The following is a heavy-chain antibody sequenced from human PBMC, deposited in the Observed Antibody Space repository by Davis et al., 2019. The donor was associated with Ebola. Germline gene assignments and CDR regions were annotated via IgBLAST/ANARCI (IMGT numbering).Heavy chain of an antibody. J-gene: IGHJ6*02. CDR2: IRSKGYGGKT. CDR1: GFTFSSDS. Sequence: PGGSLRLSCAASGFTFSSDSMNWVRQAPGKGLEWVGFIRSKGYGGKTEYAASVKGRFTISRDDSKSIAYLQMNSLKTEDTAVYYCTRDLKQPPPSYYYGMDVWGQGTTVTVS. D-gene: IGHD6-13*01. CDR3: TRDLKQPPPSYYYGMDV. V-gene: IGHV3-49*04.